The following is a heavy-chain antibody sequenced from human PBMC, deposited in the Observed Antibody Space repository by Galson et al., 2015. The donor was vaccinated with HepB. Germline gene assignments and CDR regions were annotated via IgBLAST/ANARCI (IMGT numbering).Heavy chain of an antibody. CDR3: VRGPITFGDDDY. Sequence: SLRLSCAASGFSVSSNYMSWVRQAPGKGLEWVSVIYSGGSTYYADSVKGRFIISRDNSKNTLYLQMNSLRVEDTALYYRVRGPITFGDDDYWGQGTLVTVSS. J-gene: IGHJ4*02. CDR1: GFSVSSNY. CDR2: IYSGGST. D-gene: IGHD3-16*01. V-gene: IGHV3-66*01.